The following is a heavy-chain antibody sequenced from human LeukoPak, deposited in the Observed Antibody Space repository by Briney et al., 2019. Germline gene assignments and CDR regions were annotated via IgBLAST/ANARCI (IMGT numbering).Heavy chain of an antibody. V-gene: IGHV3-74*01. Sequence: GGSLRLSCAASGFTFSGFWMHWVRQAPGKGLVWVSCISFDGSDATYADSVKGRFTISRDNAKNTLHLQMDSLTVEDTAVYYCAKDYYDSSGYYGLDYWGQGTLVTVSS. D-gene: IGHD3-22*01. CDR2: ISFDGSDA. J-gene: IGHJ4*02. CDR3: AKDYYDSSGYYGLDY. CDR1: GFTFSGFW.